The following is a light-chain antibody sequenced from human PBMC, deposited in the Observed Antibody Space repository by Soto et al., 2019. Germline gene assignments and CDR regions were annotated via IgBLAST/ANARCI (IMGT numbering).Light chain of an antibody. Sequence: QCVLTQPDSATGIPGRRGTTSCSRSSSNIGTSSVHWFQQLPGTAPKLLISTTNQRPSGVPERFSGSKSGTSASLAISGLQSEDEADYYCAAWDDSLNGHVFGTGTKVTVL. V-gene: IGLV1-44*01. CDR1: SSNIGTSS. J-gene: IGLJ1*01. CDR2: TTN. CDR3: AAWDDSLNGHV.